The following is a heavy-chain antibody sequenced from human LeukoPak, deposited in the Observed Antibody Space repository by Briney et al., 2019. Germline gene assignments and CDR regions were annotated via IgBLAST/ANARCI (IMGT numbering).Heavy chain of an antibody. V-gene: IGHV3-7*01. CDR2: IKYDETEK. D-gene: IGHD3-22*01. J-gene: IGHJ4*02. Sequence: PGGSLRLSCAASGFTFSNYWMNWVRQAPGKGLEWVANIKYDETEKYYVDSVKGRFTISRDNAKNSLYLQMNSLRAEDTAVYYCARVGDNSGSYFDYWGQGTLVTVSS. CDR1: GFTFSNYW. CDR3: ARVGDNSGSYFDY.